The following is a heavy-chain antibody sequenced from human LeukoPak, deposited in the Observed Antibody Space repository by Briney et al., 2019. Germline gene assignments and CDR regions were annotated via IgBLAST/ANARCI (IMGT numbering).Heavy chain of an antibody. CDR1: GGSISSSSYY. J-gene: IGHJ4*02. Sequence: PSETLSLTCTVSGGSISSSSYYWGWIRQPPGKGLEWIGGIYYSGSTYYNPSLKSRVTISVDTSKNQFSLKLSSVTAADTAVYYCARVNDSSGFYYFDYWGQGTLVTVSS. D-gene: IGHD3-22*01. CDR3: ARVNDSSGFYYFDY. V-gene: IGHV4-39*07. CDR2: IYYSGST.